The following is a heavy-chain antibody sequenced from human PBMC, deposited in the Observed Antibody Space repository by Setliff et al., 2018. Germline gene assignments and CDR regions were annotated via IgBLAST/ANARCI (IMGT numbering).Heavy chain of an antibody. V-gene: IGHV4-59*01. CDR3: AREGDTSGYYYGGGFDY. CDR1: GASISGCY. J-gene: IGHJ4*02. CDR2: VYYGGSA. D-gene: IGHD3-22*01. Sequence: PSETLSLTCSVSGASISGCYWGWIRQSPGTGLEWIGSVYYGGSASYNPSLKGRVAISVDTSRSQFSLELTSVTAADTALYYCAREGDTSGYYYGGGFDYWGQGTLVTVSS.